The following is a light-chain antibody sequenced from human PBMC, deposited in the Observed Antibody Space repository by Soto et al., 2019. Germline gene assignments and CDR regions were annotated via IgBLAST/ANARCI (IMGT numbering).Light chain of an antibody. V-gene: IGLV2-14*01. CDR3: SSYTSSSTDVV. J-gene: IGLJ2*01. Sequence: QSALTQPASVSGSPGQSITISCTGTSSDVGGYNYVSWYQQHPGKAPKVMIYEVTNRPSGVSNRFSGSKSGNTASLTISGLQAEDEADHYCSSYTSSSTDVVFGGGTQLTVL. CDR1: SSDVGGYNY. CDR2: EVT.